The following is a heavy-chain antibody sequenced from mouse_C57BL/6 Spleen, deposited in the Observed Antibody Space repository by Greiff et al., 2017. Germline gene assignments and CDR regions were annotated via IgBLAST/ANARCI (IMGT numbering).Heavy chain of an antibody. Sequence: QVQLQQSGPSLVQPSQSLSITCTVSGFSLTSYGVHWVRQSPGKGLEWLGVIWRGGSTDYTAAFMSRLSITKDNSKSQVFFKMNSLQADDTAIYYCAKGGNSFYAMDYWGQGTSVTVSS. J-gene: IGHJ4*01. CDR1: GFSLTSYG. V-gene: IGHV2-5-1*01. CDR2: IWRGGST. CDR3: AKGGNSFYAMDY.